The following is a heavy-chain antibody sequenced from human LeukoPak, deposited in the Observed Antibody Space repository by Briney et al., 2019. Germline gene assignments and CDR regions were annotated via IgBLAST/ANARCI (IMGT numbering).Heavy chain of an antibody. CDR1: GFTFSSYS. CDR3: ARGHDYGDYGGY. V-gene: IGHV3-21*01. CDR2: IGSSSSYI. J-gene: IGHJ4*02. D-gene: IGHD4-17*01. Sequence: GSLRLSCAASGFTFSSYSMNWVRQAPGKGLEWVSSIGSSSSYIYYADSVKGRFTISRDNAKNSLYLQMNSLRAEDTAVYYCARGHDYGDYGGYWGQGTLVTVSS.